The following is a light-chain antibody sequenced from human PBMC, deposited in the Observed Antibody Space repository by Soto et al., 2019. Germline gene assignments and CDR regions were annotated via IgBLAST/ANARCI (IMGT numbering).Light chain of an antibody. CDR3: QVWDSSLVV. CDR1: NIGSKN. CDR2: RDT. Sequence: SYELTQPLSVSVALGQTARITCGGDNIGSKNVHWYQQKPGQAPVVVIYRDTNRPSGIPERFSGSSSGNTATLTISSAQAGDEADYYCQVWDSSLVVFGGGTKVTVL. J-gene: IGLJ2*01. V-gene: IGLV3-9*01.